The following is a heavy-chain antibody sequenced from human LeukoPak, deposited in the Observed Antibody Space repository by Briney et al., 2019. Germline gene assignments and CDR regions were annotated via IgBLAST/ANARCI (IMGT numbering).Heavy chain of an antibody. Sequence: SETLSVTCTVSGGSISSYYWSWIRQPPGKGLEWIGYIYYSGGTNYNPSLKSRVTISVDTSKNQFSLKLSSVTAADTAVYYCARSGWYLAGWYFDLWGRGTLVTVSS. CDR3: ARSGWYLAGWYFDL. CDR2: IYYSGGT. CDR1: GGSISSYY. V-gene: IGHV4-59*08. D-gene: IGHD6-19*01. J-gene: IGHJ2*01.